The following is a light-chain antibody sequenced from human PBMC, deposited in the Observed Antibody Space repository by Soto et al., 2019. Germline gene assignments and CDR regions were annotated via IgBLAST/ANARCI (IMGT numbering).Light chain of an antibody. Sequence: QSALTQPASVSGSPGQSITISCTGTSSDVGGYNYVSWFQQHPGKAPKLKIYEVSNRPSGVSNRFSGSKSGYTASLTISELQAEDEADYYCTSYTGSSTSYVFGTGTKLTVL. V-gene: IGLV2-14*03. CDR2: EVS. CDR3: TSYTGSSTSYV. CDR1: SSDVGGYNY. J-gene: IGLJ1*01.